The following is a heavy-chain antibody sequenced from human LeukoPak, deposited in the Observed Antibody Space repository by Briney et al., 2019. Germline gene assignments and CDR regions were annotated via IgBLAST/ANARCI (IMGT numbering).Heavy chain of an antibody. CDR3: ARAVAGTSYVNQYYFDY. CDR1: GGSISSYY. CDR2: IYYSGST. V-gene: IGHV4-59*01. D-gene: IGHD6-19*01. Sequence: PSETLSLTCTVSGGSISSYYWSWIRQPPGKGLEWIGYIYYSGSTNYNPSLKSRVTISVDTSKNQFSLKLSSVTAADTAVYYCARAVAGTSYVNQYYFDYWGQGTLVTVSS. J-gene: IGHJ4*02.